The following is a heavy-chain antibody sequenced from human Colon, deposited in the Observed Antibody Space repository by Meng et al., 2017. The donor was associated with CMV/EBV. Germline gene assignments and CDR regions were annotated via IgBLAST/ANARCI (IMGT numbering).Heavy chain of an antibody. D-gene: IGHD1-26*01. CDR2: ISSNGNTI. Sequence: GESLKISCAASGFMFNNHAMSWVRQAPGKGLEWVSAISSNGNTIFYADSVKGRFTISRDNSGNTLFLQMSSLTADDTAVYFCARDFKVGRPWGQGTLVTVSS. J-gene: IGHJ5*02. CDR1: GFMFNNHA. CDR3: ARDFKVGRP. V-gene: IGHV3-23*01.